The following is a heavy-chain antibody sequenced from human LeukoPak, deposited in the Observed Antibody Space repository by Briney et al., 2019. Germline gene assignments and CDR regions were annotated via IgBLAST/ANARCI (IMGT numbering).Heavy chain of an antibody. CDR3: ASRNYYDSSGYYDAFDI. D-gene: IGHD3-22*01. V-gene: IGHV3-23*01. J-gene: IGHJ3*02. CDR1: GFTFSSYG. Sequence: PGGSLRLSCAASGFTFSSYGMSWVRQAPGKGLEWVSAISGSGGSTYYADSVKGRFTISRDNSKNTLYLQMHSLRAEDTAVYYCASRNYYDSSGYYDAFDIWGQGTMVTVSS. CDR2: ISGSGGST.